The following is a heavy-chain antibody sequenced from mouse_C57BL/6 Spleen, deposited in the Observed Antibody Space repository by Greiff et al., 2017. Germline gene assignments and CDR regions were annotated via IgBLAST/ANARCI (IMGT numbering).Heavy chain of an antibody. CDR3: ARGAYDYTVHYYGMDY. V-gene: IGHV1-72*01. D-gene: IGHD2-4*01. CDR1: GYTFTSYW. Sequence: QVQLQQPGAELVKPGASVKLSCKASGYTFTSYWMHWVKQRPGRGLEWIGRIDPNSGGTKYNEKFQSKATLTVDQPSSTAYMQHSSLTSEYSAVYDCARGAYDYTVHYYGMDYWGQGTSVTVSS. J-gene: IGHJ4*01. CDR2: IDPNSGGT.